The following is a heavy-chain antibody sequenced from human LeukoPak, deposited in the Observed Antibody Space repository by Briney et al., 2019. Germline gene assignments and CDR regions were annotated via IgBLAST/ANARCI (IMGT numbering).Heavy chain of an antibody. Sequence: GGSLRLSCAASGFTFSDHYMNWVRQAPGKGLEWVGLSRNKANSYTTEYAASVKGRFTISRDDSQNSLDLQMNSLKTEDTAVYYCAQALAAERYWYLELWGRGTLVTVSS. J-gene: IGHJ2*01. V-gene: IGHV3-72*01. CDR2: SRNKANSYTT. D-gene: IGHD1-14*01. CDR3: AQALAAERYWYLEL. CDR1: GFTFSDHY.